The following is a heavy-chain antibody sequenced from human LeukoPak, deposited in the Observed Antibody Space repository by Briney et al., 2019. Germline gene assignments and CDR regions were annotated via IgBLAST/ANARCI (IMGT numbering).Heavy chain of an antibody. CDR1: GYTFTSYY. V-gene: IGHV1-46*01. CDR3: ARIVGALRGVAAFDI. D-gene: IGHD1-26*01. Sequence: ASVTVSCKASGYTFTSYYMHWVRQAPGQGLEWMGIINPSGGSTSYAQKFQGRVTMTRDTSTSTVYMELSSLRSEDTAVYYCARIVGALRGVAAFDIWGQGTMVTVSS. J-gene: IGHJ3*02. CDR2: INPSGGST.